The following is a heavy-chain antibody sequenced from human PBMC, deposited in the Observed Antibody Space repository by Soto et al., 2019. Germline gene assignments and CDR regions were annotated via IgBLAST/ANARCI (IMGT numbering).Heavy chain of an antibody. J-gene: IGHJ6*04. CDR2: IDSDGSST. Sequence: EVQLVESGGGLVQPGGSLRVSCAASGFTFGSYWMNWVRQAPGKGLVWVSRIDSDGSSTTYADSVKGRFTTSRDNAKNTLYLQMSSLRVEDTAVYYCARGRPYGMDGWGKGTTVTVSS. V-gene: IGHV3-74*01. CDR1: GFTFGSYW. CDR3: ARGRPYGMDG.